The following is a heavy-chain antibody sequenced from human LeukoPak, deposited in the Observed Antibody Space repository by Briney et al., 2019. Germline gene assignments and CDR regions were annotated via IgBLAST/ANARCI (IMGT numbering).Heavy chain of an antibody. J-gene: IGHJ4*02. V-gene: IGHV1-2*06. CDR1: GYTFTGYY. Sequence: ASVKVSCKASGYTFTGYYMHWVRQAPGQGREWMGRINPNSGGTNYAQKFQGRVTMTRDTSISTAYMELSRLGSDDTAVYYCAITRGRDFYFDYWGQGTLVTVSS. CDR3: AITRGRDFYFDY. CDR2: INPNSGGT. D-gene: IGHD3-10*01.